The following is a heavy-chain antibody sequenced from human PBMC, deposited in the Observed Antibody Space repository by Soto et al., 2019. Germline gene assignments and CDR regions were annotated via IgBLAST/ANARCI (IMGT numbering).Heavy chain of an antibody. CDR3: ARIHWAQSSLDY. D-gene: IGHD6-19*01. V-gene: IGHV4-30-2*01. CDR2: VTHSGTA. J-gene: IGHJ4*02. CDR1: GGSIDSGAFS. Sequence: SETLSLTCAVSGGSIDSGAFSLSWIRQPPGKGLEWIGYVTHSGTAYPIPSLNGRLTLSVDSSQTQFSLKLTSVTAADSAFYYCARIHWAQSSLDYWGRGILVTGSS.